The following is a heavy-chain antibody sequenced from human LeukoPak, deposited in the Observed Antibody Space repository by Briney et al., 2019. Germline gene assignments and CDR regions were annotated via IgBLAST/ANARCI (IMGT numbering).Heavy chain of an antibody. J-gene: IGHJ4*02. CDR1: GGSISSYY. CDR3: ARVNVVDYGDYGRTFDY. V-gene: IGHV4-59*01. Sequence: SETLSLTCTVSGGSISSYYWSWIRQPPGKGLERIGYIYYSGSTNYNPSLKSRVTISVDTSKNQFSLKLSSVTAADTAVYYCARVNVVDYGDYGRTFDYWGQGTLVTVSS. D-gene: IGHD4-17*01. CDR2: IYYSGST.